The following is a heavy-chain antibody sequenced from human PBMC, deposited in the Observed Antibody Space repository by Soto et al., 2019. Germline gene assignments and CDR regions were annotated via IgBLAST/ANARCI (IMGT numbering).Heavy chain of an antibody. V-gene: IGHV1-18*01. CDR3: ARASAYCGGDCSPDWYFDY. J-gene: IGHJ4*02. CDR1: GYTFTSYG. D-gene: IGHD2-21*02. CDR2: ISAYNGNT. Sequence: QVQLVQSGAEVKKPGASVKVSCKASGYTFTSYGISWVRQAPGQGLEWMGWISAYNGNTNYAQKLQGRVTMTTDTSTSTAYMELRSLRSDDTAVYYCARASAYCGGDCSPDWYFDYWGQGTLVTVSS.